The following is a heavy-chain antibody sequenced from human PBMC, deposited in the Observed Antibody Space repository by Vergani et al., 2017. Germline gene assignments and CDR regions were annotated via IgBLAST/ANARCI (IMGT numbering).Heavy chain of an antibody. CDR3: AWVPAAYYFEY. J-gene: IGHJ4*02. CDR2: IHPSGGST. D-gene: IGHD2-2*01. CDR1: GYTFTDYY. Sequence: QVQLVQSGAEVKKPGASVKISCKVSGYTFTDYYMHWVQQAPGKGLEWMGIIHPSGGSTSYAQKFQGRVTMTRDTSTSTVDMALSSLRSEDTAVYYCAWVPAAYYFEYWGQGTLVTGAS. V-gene: IGHV1-46*01.